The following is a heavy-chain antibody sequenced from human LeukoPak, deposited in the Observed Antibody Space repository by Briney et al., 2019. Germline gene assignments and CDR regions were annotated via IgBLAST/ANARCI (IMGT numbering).Heavy chain of an antibody. V-gene: IGHV3-48*03. CDR3: ARGDDDYVWGSYRRMDYYYGMDV. CDR1: GFTFSSYE. D-gene: IGHD3-16*02. Sequence: SGGSLRLSCAASGFTFSSYEMNWVSQAPGKGLEWVSYISSSGSTIYYADSVKGRFTISRDNAKNSLYLQMNSLRAEDTAVYYCARGDDDYVWGSYRRMDYYYGMDVWGQGTTVTVSS. J-gene: IGHJ6*02. CDR2: ISSSGSTI.